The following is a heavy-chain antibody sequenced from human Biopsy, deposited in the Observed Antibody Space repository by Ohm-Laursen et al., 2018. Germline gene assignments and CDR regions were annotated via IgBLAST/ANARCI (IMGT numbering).Heavy chain of an antibody. CDR2: INSDGSST. CDR3: TRAEAGSGSLLYFDY. D-gene: IGHD3-10*01. CDR1: EFIFCRIW. V-gene: IGHV3-74*01. Sequence: SLRLSCAATEFIFCRIWMYWVRQAPGKGLVWVSRINSDGSSTNYADAVKGRFTISRENAKNTVFLQMNSLRAEDTAVYYCTRAEAGSGSLLYFDYWGQGTLVTVSS. J-gene: IGHJ4*02.